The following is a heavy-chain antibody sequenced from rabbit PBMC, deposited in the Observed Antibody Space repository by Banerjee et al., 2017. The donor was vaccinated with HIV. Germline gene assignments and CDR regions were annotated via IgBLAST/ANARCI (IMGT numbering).Heavy chain of an antibody. CDR2: IDVSSSGSA. CDR3: ARGSGSSYDL. Sequence: QEQLEESGGDLVKPEGSLTLTCKASGFTISGSYWICWVRQAPGKGLEWIACIDVSSSGSAGYASWAKGRFTISKTSSTTVTLQMTSLTAADTATYFCARGSGSSYDLWGPGTLVTVS. V-gene: IGHV1S45*01. J-gene: IGHJ4*01. D-gene: IGHD8-1*01. CDR1: GFTISGSYW.